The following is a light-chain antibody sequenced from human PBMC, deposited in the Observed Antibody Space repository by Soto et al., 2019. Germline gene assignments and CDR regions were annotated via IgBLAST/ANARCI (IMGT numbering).Light chain of an antibody. V-gene: IGKV1-33*01. CDR3: QQYNNLPYT. CDR1: QAISKY. J-gene: IGKJ2*01. CDR2: DAS. Sequence: DIQMTQSPSSLSASLGARVTITCPASQAISKYLNWYHQRPGKAPILVIYDASNLEAGAPSRFSGGGSGTSFTLTISSLQPEDIGTYFCQQYNNLPYTFGQGTKLDIK.